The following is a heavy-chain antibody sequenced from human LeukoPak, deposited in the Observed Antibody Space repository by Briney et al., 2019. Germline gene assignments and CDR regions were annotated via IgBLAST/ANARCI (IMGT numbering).Heavy chain of an antibody. CDR1: GFSFSTYS. CDR2: ISSSSTYI. J-gene: IGHJ4*02. CDR3: ARSYSSSPEFDF. V-gene: IGHV3-21*04. Sequence: GESLRLSCAASGFSFSTYSMNWVRQAPGKGLEWVSSISSSSTYIHYAVSLKGRFTISRDNAKNSLFLQMDSLRAEDTAVYYCARSYSSSPEFDFWGQGTLVTVSA. D-gene: IGHD6-6*01.